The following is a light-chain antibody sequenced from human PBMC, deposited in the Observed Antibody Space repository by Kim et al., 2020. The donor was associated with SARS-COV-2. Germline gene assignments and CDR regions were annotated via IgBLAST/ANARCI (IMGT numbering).Light chain of an antibody. Sequence: SASLGDRVTITCRTSQSITFYLNWYQQKPGKAPKLLIYAASSLQSGVPSRFSGSGSGTDFTLTISSLQPEDFATYYCQQSYSTPYTFGQGTKLEI. CDR3: QQSYSTPYT. CDR2: AAS. J-gene: IGKJ2*01. V-gene: IGKV1-39*01. CDR1: QSITFY.